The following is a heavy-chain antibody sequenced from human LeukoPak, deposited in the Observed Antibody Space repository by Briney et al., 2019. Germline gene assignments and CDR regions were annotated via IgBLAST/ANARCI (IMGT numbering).Heavy chain of an antibody. CDR2: INTDGSST. J-gene: IGHJ6*03. V-gene: IGHV3-74*01. D-gene: IGHD2-2*01. CDR1: GFTFSSYW. Sequence: GGSLRLSCATSGFTFSSYWMHWVRQAPGKGLVWVSRINTDGSSTNYADSVKGRFTISRDNAKNTLYLQMNSLRAEDTAVYYCARDPVPAAIRYYYYYMDVWGKGTTVTVSS. CDR3: ARDPVPAAIRYYYYYMDV.